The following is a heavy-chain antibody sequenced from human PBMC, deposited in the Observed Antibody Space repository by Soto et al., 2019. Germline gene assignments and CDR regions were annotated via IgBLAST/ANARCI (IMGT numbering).Heavy chain of an antibody. CDR3: ARGAGGISSDFNWFDP. V-gene: IGHV1-3*01. D-gene: IGHD3-3*02. Sequence: ASVKVSCKASGYTFTRYAMHWVRQAPGQRLEWMGWINAGNDNTKYSQKYQGRVTITRDTSASTAYMELSSLRSEDTAVYYCARGAGGISSDFNWFDPWGQGTLVTVS. J-gene: IGHJ5*02. CDR2: INAGNDNT. CDR1: GYTFTRYA.